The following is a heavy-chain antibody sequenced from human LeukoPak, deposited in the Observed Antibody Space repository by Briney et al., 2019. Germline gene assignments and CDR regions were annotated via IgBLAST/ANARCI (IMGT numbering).Heavy chain of an antibody. D-gene: IGHD3-10*01. J-gene: IGHJ4*02. CDR1: GFTFSDHY. Sequence: GVSLRLSCAASGFTFSDHYMDWDRQAPGKGLEWVGRIRNKVNSHTTEYSASVKGRFTISRDDSTNSVYLQMNSLKTEDTAVYYCVAMLRGVGYWGQGTLVTVSS. V-gene: IGHV3-72*01. CDR2: IRNKVNSHTT. CDR3: VAMLRGVGY.